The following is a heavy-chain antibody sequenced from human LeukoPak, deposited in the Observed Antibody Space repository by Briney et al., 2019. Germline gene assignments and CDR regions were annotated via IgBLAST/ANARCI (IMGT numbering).Heavy chain of an antibody. J-gene: IGHJ4*02. CDR2: MNPNSGDT. CDR3: ARGPPGSSSSDY. Sequence: ASVKVSCKASGYTFSRYDSNWLRQATGQGLEWIGWMNPNSGDTGYAQKFQDRVTMTRNTSINTAYMELSSLRSEDTGVYYCARGPPGSSSSDYWGQGTLVTVS. CDR1: GYTFSRYD. V-gene: IGHV1-8*01. D-gene: IGHD6-13*01.